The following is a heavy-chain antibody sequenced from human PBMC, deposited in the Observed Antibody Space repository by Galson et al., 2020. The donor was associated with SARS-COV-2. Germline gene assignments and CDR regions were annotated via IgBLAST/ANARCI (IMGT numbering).Heavy chain of an antibody. CDR3: ARSEGEGNYYYYYCMDV. D-gene: IGHD3-16*01. Sequence: TGGSLRLSCAASGFTFSSYGMHWVRQAPGKGLEWVAVIWYDGSNKYYADSVKGRFTISRDNSKNTLYLQMNSLRAEDTAVYYCARSEGEGNYYYYYCMDVWGQGTTVTVSS. J-gene: IGHJ6*02. CDR1: GFTFSSYG. CDR2: IWYDGSNK. V-gene: IGHV3-33*01.